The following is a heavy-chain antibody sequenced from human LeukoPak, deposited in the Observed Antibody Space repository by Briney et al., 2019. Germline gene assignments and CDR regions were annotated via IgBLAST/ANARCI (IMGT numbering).Heavy chain of an antibody. D-gene: IGHD1-1*01. CDR2: ISAGSGNT. CDR3: ARERDDDPFDI. V-gene: IGHV1-3*01. Sequence: ASVNVSYKASGDSSRTNAIVWLRQAPGQRPEWMGWISAGSGNTKYSQTFQDRLTLTRDTAASTVYMDLSSLRPEDTAVYFCARERDDDPFDIWGQGTLVSVSS. CDR1: GDSSRTNA. J-gene: IGHJ3*02.